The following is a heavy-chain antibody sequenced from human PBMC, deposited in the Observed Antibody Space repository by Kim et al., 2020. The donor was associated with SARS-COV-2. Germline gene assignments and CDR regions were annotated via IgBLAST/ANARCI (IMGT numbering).Heavy chain of an antibody. V-gene: IGHV3-49*04. CDR1: GFTFGDYA. CDR3: TREGGFGEFLSIIDY. Sequence: GGSLRLSCTASGFTFGDYAMSWVRQAPGKGLEWVGFIRSKAYGGTTEYAASVKGRFTISRDDSKSIAYLQMNSLKTEDTAVYYCTREGGFGEFLSIIDYWGQGTLVTVSS. J-gene: IGHJ4*02. CDR2: IRSKAYGGTT. D-gene: IGHD3-10*01.